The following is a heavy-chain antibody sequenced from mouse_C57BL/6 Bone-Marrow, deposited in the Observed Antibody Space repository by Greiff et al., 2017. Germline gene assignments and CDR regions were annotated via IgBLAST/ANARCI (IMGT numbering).Heavy chain of an antibody. J-gene: IGHJ2*01. D-gene: IGHD2-1*01. CDR2: IHPNSGST. Sequence: QVQLQQPGAELVKPGASVKLSCKASGYTFTSSWMHWVKQRPGQGLEWIGMIHPNSGSTNYNEKFKSKATLTVDKSSSTAYMQLSSLTSEDTAVYYGASLDGNYFDFWGQGTPLTVAS. V-gene: IGHV1-64*01. CDR3: ASLDGNYFDF. CDR1: GYTFTSSW.